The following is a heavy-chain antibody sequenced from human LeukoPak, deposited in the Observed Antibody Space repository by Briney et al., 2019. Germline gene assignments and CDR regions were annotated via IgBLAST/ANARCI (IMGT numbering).Heavy chain of an antibody. CDR1: GYTFTTYA. Sequence: GASVKVSCKASGYTFTTYAMSWVRQAPGQGLEWMGWINTNTGNPTYAQGFTGRFVFSLDTSVSTAYLQISSLKAEDTAVYYCARSRSQLWLNYMDVWGKGTTVTVSS. D-gene: IGHD5-18*01. CDR2: INTNTGNP. J-gene: IGHJ6*03. CDR3: ARSRSQLWLNYMDV. V-gene: IGHV7-4-1*02.